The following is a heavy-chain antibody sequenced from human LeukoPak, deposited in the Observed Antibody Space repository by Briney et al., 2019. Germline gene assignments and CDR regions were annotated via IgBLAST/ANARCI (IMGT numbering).Heavy chain of an antibody. Sequence: PGGSLRLSCAASGFTFSSYAMSWVRQAPGKGLEWVSAISGSGGSTYYADSVKGRFTISRDNSKNTLYLQMNSLRAEDTAVYYCAKDDCPVIYYYYGMDVWGQGTTVTVSS. CDR2: ISGSGGST. CDR3: AKDDCPVIYYYYGMDV. J-gene: IGHJ6*02. D-gene: IGHD2-8*02. CDR1: GFTFSSYA. V-gene: IGHV3-23*01.